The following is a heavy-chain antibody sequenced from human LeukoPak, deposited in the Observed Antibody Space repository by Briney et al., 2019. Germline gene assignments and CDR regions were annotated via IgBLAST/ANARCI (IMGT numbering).Heavy chain of an antibody. D-gene: IGHD3-22*01. CDR3: ARVGGNYYDSPYFDY. CDR2: IHYSGST. Sequence: PSETLSLTCTVSGGSVSSYYWSWIRQTPGKGLEWIGYIHYSGSTNYNPSLRSRVTMSLDTSRNQFSLKLSFVTAADTAVYYCARVGGNYYDSPYFDYWGQGTLVTVSS. V-gene: IGHV4-59*02. CDR1: GGSVSSYY. J-gene: IGHJ4*02.